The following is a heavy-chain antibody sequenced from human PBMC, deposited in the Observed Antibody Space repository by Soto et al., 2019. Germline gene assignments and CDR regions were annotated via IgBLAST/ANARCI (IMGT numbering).Heavy chain of an antibody. CDR2: IYYSGST. V-gene: IGHV4-61*01. D-gene: IGHD3-22*01. CDR1: GGSVSSGSYY. J-gene: IGHJ2*01. Sequence: QVQLQESGPGLVKPSETLSLTCTVSGGSVSSGSYYWSWIRQPPGKGLEWIGYIYYSGSTNYNPSLKSRVTISVDTSKNQFSLKLSSVTAADTAVYYCARVPRYYDSSGYYSNWYFDLWGRGTLVTVSS. CDR3: ARVPRYYDSSGYYSNWYFDL.